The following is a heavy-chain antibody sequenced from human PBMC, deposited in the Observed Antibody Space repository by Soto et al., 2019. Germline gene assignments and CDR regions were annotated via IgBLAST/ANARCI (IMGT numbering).Heavy chain of an antibody. D-gene: IGHD3-10*01. V-gene: IGHV1-2*02. CDR3: ARGSTTGVDY. CDR2: INFNNGGV. CDR1: EDTFTKYY. Sequence: GASVKVSCKASEDTFTKYYIHWVRQAPGQGFEWMGWINFNNGGVNFAQKFLGRVTMTRDTSITTAYVELSSLRSADMAVYYCARGSTTGVDYWGQGTLVTVSS. J-gene: IGHJ4*02.